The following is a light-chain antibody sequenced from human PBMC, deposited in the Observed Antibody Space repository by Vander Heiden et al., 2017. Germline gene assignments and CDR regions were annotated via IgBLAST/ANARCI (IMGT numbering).Light chain of an antibody. CDR1: RSDVAAYDY. V-gene: IGLV2-11*01. CDR2: EVA. Sequence: SLTQLRSVSASAGQSITISCTGTRSDVAAYDYVSWYQHPTGKAHNLVIDEVAERPSGVPDRFSGSKAGNMAFLTIAGRQAEDEGDYYCCSYTGRYSVIFGGGTKLAVL. CDR3: CSYTGRYSVI. J-gene: IGLJ2*01.